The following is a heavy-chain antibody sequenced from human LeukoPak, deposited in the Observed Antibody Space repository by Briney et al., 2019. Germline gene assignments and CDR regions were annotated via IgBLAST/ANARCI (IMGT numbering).Heavy chain of an antibody. D-gene: IGHD3-22*01. CDR1: GFTFDDYA. J-gene: IGHJ4*02. Sequence: GGSLRLSCAASGFTFDDYAMHWVRQAPGKGLEWVSGISWNSGSIGYADSVKGRFTISRDNAKNSLYLQMNRLRAEDTALYYCAKDMGYDSSGAFDYWGQGTLVTVSS. CDR2: ISWNSGSI. V-gene: IGHV3-9*01. CDR3: AKDMGYDSSGAFDY.